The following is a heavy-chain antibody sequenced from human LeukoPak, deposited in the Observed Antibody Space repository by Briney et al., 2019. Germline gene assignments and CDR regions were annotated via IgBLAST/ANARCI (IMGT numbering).Heavy chain of an antibody. J-gene: IGHJ5*02. D-gene: IGHD6-13*01. CDR1: GYFIRSGFY. CDR2: FYHSGST. Sequence: SETLSLTCTVSGYFIRSGFYWGWIRQPPGKGLEWIGSFYHSGSTYYNPSLESRVTISLDTSKNQLSLKLTSVTAADTAGYYCARQEQQLIYNWFEPWGQGTLLTVSS. CDR3: ARQEQQLIYNWFEP. V-gene: IGHV4-38-2*02.